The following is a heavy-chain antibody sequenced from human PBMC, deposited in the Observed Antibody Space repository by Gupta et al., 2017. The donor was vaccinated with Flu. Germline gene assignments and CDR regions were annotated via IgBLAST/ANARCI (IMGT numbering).Heavy chain of an antibody. CDR1: GFTFSSYE. CDR3: ARIPLLAAAAQGYYYYGMDV. Sequence: EVQLVESGGGLVQPGGSLRLSCAASGFTFSSYEMTWVRQAPGKGLEWVSYISSSGSTIYYADSVKGRFTISRDNAKNSLYLQMNSLRAEDTAVYYCARIPLLAAAAQGYYYYGMDVWGQGTTVTVSS. J-gene: IGHJ6*02. D-gene: IGHD6-13*01. V-gene: IGHV3-48*03. CDR2: ISSSGSTI.